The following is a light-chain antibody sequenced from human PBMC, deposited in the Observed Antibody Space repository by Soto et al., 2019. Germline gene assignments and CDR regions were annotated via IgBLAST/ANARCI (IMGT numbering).Light chain of an antibody. CDR2: LGS. V-gene: IGKV2-28*01. CDR1: QSLLHSNGHNY. J-gene: IGKJ2*01. Sequence: DIVXTQSXXXXAXXXGEPASISCRSSQSLLHSNGHNYLDWYLQKPGQSPQLLIYLGSNRAAGVPXXXXXXXXXXXXXXXISRVEAEDVGVYYCIQAVQTPETFGQGTKLEIK. CDR3: IQAVQTPET.